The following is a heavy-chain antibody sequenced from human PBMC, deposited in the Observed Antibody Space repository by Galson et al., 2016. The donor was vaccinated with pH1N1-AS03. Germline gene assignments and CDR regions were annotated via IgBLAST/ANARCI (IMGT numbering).Heavy chain of an antibody. D-gene: IGHD2/OR15-2a*01. V-gene: IGHV2-5*02. Sequence: PALVKPPQTLTLTCAFSGFSLATSGVGVGWIRQPPGKALEWLALIYWDDDKLYHPSLKSRLTVTKDTSKNLVVLTLTDMDPVDTATYFCTRSRYYNTNLHDFAYWGQGTLVTVSS. CDR2: IYWDDDK. CDR3: TRSRYYNTNLHDFAY. J-gene: IGHJ4*02. CDR1: GFSLATSGVG.